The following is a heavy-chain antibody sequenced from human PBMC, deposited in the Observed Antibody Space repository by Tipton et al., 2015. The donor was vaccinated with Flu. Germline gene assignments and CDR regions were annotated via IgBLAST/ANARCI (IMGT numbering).Heavy chain of an antibody. J-gene: IGHJ5*01. CDR1: GGSFSAYY. CDR2: INHSGTT. CDR3: ARGSGSGTYMIFDF. D-gene: IGHD3-10*01. V-gene: IGHV4-34*01. Sequence: TLSLTCAVYGGSFSAYYWSWIRQPPGKGLEWVGEINHSGTTNYNPSLTSRVTISADTSKKQFSLRLTSVTAADTAAYYCARGSGSGTYMIFDFWGQGTLVTVSS.